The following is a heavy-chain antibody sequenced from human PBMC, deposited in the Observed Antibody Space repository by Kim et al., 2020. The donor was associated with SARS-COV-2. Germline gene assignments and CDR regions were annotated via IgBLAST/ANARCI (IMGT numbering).Heavy chain of an antibody. V-gene: IGHV3-33*01. D-gene: IGHD2-8*01. CDR3: ARDLGYCTNDVCLPDHSYTMDV. CDR1: GFTFSSYG. Sequence: GGSLRLSCAASGFTFSSYGMHWVRQAPGKGLEWVAVIWYDGSNKYYADSVKGRFTISRDNSKNTLYLQMNSLRAEDTAVYYCARDLGYCTNDVCLPDHSYTMDVWGQGTTVTVSS. CDR2: IWYDGSNK. J-gene: IGHJ6*02.